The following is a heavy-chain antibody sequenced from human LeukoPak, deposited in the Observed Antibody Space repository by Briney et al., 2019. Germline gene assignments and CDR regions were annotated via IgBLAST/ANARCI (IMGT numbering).Heavy chain of an antibody. J-gene: IGHJ1*01. CDR2: VNHRGST. CDR1: GGSFSGYY. CDR3: ARTASEYSISWID. D-gene: IGHD6-13*01. Sequence: PSETLSLTCAVYGGSFSGYYWSWVRQPPGKGLEWIGEVNHRGSTNYNPSLKSRVIISVDSSKNQFSLKLTSVTAADTAVYYCARTASEYSISWIDWGQGTLVTVSS. V-gene: IGHV4-34*01.